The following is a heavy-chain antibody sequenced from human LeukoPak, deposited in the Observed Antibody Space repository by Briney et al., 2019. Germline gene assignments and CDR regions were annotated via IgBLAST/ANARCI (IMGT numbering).Heavy chain of an antibody. Sequence: SVKVSCKASGCTFTSYDISWVRQAPGQGLEWMGGIIPIIGTANYAQKFQGRVTITADKSTSTAYMELSSLRSEDTAVYYCARVTSLAAAGTSFGYWGQGTLVTVSS. V-gene: IGHV1-69*06. CDR2: IIPIIGTA. CDR1: GCTFTSYD. J-gene: IGHJ4*02. CDR3: ARVTSLAAAGTSFGY. D-gene: IGHD6-13*01.